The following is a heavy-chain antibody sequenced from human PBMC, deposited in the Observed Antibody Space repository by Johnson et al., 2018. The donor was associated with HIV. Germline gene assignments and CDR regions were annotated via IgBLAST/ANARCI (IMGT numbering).Heavy chain of an antibody. CDR2: IKQDGSEK. J-gene: IGHJ3*02. CDR1: GFTFSSYW. CDR3: ASRYSSGRADAFDI. V-gene: IGHV3-7*05. Sequence: VQLLESGGGLVQPGGSLRLSCAASGFTFSSYWMSWVRQAPGKGLEWVANIKQDGSEKYYVDSVKGRFTISRDNAKNSLYLQMNSLRAEDTAVYYCASRYSSGRADAFDIWGQGTMVTVSS. D-gene: IGHD6-19*01.